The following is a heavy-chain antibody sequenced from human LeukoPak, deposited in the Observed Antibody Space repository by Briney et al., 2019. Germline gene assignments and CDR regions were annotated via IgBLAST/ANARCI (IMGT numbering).Heavy chain of an antibody. CDR1: GFTFSNAW. CDR2: IKSKTDGGTT. Sequence: GGSLRLSCAASGFTFSNAWMSWVRQAPGKGLEWVGRIKSKTDGGTTDYAAPVKGRFTISRDDSKNTLCLQMNSLKTEDTAVYYCFMEWLFSPLYWGQGTLVTVSS. CDR3: FMEWLFSPLY. D-gene: IGHD3-3*01. J-gene: IGHJ4*02. V-gene: IGHV3-15*01.